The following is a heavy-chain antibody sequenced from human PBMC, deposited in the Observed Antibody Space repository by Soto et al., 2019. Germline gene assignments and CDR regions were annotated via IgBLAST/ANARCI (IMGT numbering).Heavy chain of an antibody. Sequence: EEQLVETGGGLSQPGGSLRLSCAASGFSVSINYMSWVRQAPGKGLEWVSLIRSGGDTDYADSVRGRFTISRDNSKNTFVLQMNSMRAEDTATYYWARPAPYYARDVWGEGTTVIVSS. CDR2: IRSGGDT. CDR1: GFSVSINY. CDR3: ARPAPYYARDV. V-gene: IGHV3-53*02. J-gene: IGHJ6*04.